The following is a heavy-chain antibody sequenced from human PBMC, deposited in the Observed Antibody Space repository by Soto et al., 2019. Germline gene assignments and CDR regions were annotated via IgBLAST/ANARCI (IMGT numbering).Heavy chain of an antibody. Sequence: SVKVSCKASGGTFSSYAIGWVRQAPGQGLEWMGGIIPIFGTANYAQKFQGRVTITADESTSTAYMELSSLRSEDTAVYYCASGSSSSGYYYYGMDVWGQGTTVTVSS. D-gene: IGHD6-6*01. J-gene: IGHJ6*02. CDR1: GGTFSSYA. V-gene: IGHV1-69*13. CDR3: ASGSSSSGYYYYGMDV. CDR2: IIPIFGTA.